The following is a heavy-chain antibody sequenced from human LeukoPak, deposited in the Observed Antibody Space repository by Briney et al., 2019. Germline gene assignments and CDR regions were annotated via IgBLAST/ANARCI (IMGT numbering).Heavy chain of an antibody. CDR2: ISSSGSTI. CDR3: ARDQATRGPPLGGDYHYYGMDV. J-gene: IGHJ6*02. V-gene: IGHV3-11*04. D-gene: IGHD5-24*01. CDR1: GFTFSDYY. Sequence: PGGSLRLSCAASGFTFSDYYMSWIRQAPGKGLEWVSYISSSGSTIYYADSVKGRFTIFRDNAKNSLYLQMNSLRAEDTAVYYCARDQATRGPPLGGDYHYYGMDVWGQGTTVTVSS.